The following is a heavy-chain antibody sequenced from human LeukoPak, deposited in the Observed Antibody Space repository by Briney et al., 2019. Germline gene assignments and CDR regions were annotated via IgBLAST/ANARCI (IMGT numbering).Heavy chain of an antibody. CDR2: IIPILGIA. CDR1: GSTFSSYA. V-gene: IGHV1-69*04. Sequence: VASVKVSCKASGSTFSSYAISWVRQAPGQGLEWMGRIIPILGIANYAQKFQGRVTITADKSTSTAYMELSSLRSEDTAVYYCARDQGPIVVVVAAVYYYYGMDVWGQGTTVTVSS. J-gene: IGHJ6*02. D-gene: IGHD2-15*01. CDR3: ARDQGPIVVVVAAVYYYYGMDV.